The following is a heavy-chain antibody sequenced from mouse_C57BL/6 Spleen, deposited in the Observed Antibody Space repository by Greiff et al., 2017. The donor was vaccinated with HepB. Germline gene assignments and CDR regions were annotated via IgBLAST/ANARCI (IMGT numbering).Heavy chain of an antibody. CDR3: ARVPIYYYGSSSFGYFDV. CDR2: ISYDGSN. Sequence: ESGPGLVKPSQSLSLTCSVTGYSITSGYYWNWIRQFPGNKLEWMGYISYDGSNNYNPSLKNPISITRDTSKNQFFLKLNSVTTEDTATYYCARVPIYYYGSSSFGYFDVWGTGTTVTVSS. V-gene: IGHV3-6*01. CDR1: GYSITSGYY. J-gene: IGHJ1*03. D-gene: IGHD1-1*01.